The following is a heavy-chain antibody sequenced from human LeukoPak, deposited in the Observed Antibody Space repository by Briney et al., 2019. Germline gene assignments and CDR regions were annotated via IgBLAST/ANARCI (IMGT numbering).Heavy chain of an antibody. CDR3: ARSYSTPAHWFDP. CDR1: GYSISSGYY. Sequence: SETLSLTCAVSGYSISSGYYWGWIRQPPGKGLEWIGIIYHSGSTYYNPSLKSRVTISVDTSKNQFSLKLSSVTAADTAVYYCARSYSTPAHWFDPWGQGTLVTVSS. J-gene: IGHJ5*02. V-gene: IGHV4-38-2*01. D-gene: IGHD4-11*01. CDR2: IYHSGST.